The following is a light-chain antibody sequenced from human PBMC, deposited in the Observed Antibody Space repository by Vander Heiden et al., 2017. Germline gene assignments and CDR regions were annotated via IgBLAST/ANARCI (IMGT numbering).Light chain of an antibody. CDR3: QQSYSIFRT. V-gene: IGKV1-39*01. Sequence: DIQMTQSPSSLSASVGDRVTITCRASQSISSYLNWYSQKPGKAPKLLIYAASRLQSGVPARVSGSGSGTEFTRTISRLQPEDCATYYCQQSYSIFRTVGQGTKVEIK. J-gene: IGKJ1*01. CDR1: QSISSY. CDR2: AAS.